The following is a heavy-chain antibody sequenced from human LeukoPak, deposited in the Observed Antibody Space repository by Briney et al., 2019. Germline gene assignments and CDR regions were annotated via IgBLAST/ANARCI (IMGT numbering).Heavy chain of an antibody. J-gene: IGHJ5*02. CDR2: TYSYGST. CDR3: ARAVVAVPGSDNWFAP. V-gene: IGHV4-59*01. D-gene: IGHD6-19*01. Sequence: SETLSLTCTVSGGSLSGFYWSWIRQSPRLGLEWIGLTYSYGSTIYNPSLTSRVTISVDTSKNQISLRLTSVTAADTAIYYCARAVVAVPGSDNWFAPCGQGTLVTVSS. CDR1: GGSLSGFY.